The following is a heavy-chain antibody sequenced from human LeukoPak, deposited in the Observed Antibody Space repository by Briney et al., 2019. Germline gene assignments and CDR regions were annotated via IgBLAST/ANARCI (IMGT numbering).Heavy chain of an antibody. CDR3: ARDPGSSYYDSSGYYPAGFYYYGMDV. V-gene: IGHV1-18*01. Sequence: ASVKVSCNASGYTFTSYGISWVRQAPGQGLEWMGWISAYNGNTNYAQKLQGRVTMTTDTSTSTAYMELRNLRSDDTAVYYCARDPGSSYYDSSGYYPAGFYYYGMDVWGQGTTVTVSS. J-gene: IGHJ6*02. D-gene: IGHD3-22*01. CDR1: GYTFTSYG. CDR2: ISAYNGNT.